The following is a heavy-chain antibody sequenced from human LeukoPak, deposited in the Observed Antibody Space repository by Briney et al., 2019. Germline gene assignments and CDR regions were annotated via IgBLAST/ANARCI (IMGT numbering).Heavy chain of an antibody. CDR2: IKQDGSEK. J-gene: IGHJ4*02. CDR3: ARDSAGNDY. V-gene: IGHV3-7*01. Sequence: GGSLRLSCAASGFTFSAYWMSWVRQAPGKGLEWVANIKQDGSEKYYVDSVKGRFTISRDSAKNSLYLQMNSLRAEDTAMYYCARDSAGNDYWGQGTLVTVSS. D-gene: IGHD6-13*01. CDR1: GFTFSAYW.